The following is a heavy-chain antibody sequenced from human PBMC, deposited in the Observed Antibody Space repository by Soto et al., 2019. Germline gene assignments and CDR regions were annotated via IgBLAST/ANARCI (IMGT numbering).Heavy chain of an antibody. CDR3: ARVIPPDYGGNSDSWYFDL. CDR2: IYYSGST. D-gene: IGHD4-17*01. CDR1: GGSISSGGYY. Sequence: QVQLQESGPGLVKPSQTLSLTCTVSGGSISSGGYYWSWIRQHPGKGLEWIGYIYYSGSTYYNPSLKSRVTISVDTSTTQFSLKLSSVTAADTAVYYCARVIPPDYGGNSDSWYFDLWGRGTLVTVSS. J-gene: IGHJ2*01. V-gene: IGHV4-31*03.